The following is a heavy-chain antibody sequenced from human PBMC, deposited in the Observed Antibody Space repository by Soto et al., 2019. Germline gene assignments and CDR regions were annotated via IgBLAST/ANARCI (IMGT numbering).Heavy chain of an antibody. CDR3: ARGSGGWYFDY. CDR1: GFTFSSYA. V-gene: IGHV3-23*01. D-gene: IGHD6-19*01. J-gene: IGHJ4*02. CDR2: ISGSGGST. Sequence: EVQLLESGGGLVQPGGSLRLSCAASGFTFSSYAMSWVRQAPGKGLEWVSAISGSGGSTYYADSVKGRFTISRDNSKNTMYLQMNSLRAEDTTVYYCARGSGGWYFDYWGQGTLVTVSS.